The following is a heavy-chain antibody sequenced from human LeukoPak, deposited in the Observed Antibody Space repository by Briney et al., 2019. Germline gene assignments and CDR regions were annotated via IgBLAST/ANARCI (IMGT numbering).Heavy chain of an antibody. CDR1: AFTFSRYA. CDR2: FSLDGTNR. J-gene: IGHJ5*02. CDR3: ARSYSTSWYSTDWFDP. Sequence: PGGSLRLSCAASAFTFSRYAMHWVRQAPGKGLEWVAMFSLDGTNRNYADSVEGRFTISRDNSKNTLYLQMSSVRPEDTAFYYCARSYSTSWYSTDWFDPWGQGTLVTVSS. V-gene: IGHV3-30*04. D-gene: IGHD6-13*01.